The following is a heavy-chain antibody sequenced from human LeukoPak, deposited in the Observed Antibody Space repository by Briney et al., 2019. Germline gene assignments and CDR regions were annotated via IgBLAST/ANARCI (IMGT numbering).Heavy chain of an antibody. CDR2: TRDKVHSYTT. Sequence: GGSLRLSCAASGFTFSDHYMDWVRQAPGKGLEWVGRTRDKVHSYTTEYAASVKGRFTISRDDSKNSLYLQMNSLKSEDTAVYYCTRDQGDSYGVYYFDYWGQGTLVTVSS. D-gene: IGHD5-18*01. CDR1: GFTFSDHY. CDR3: TRDQGDSYGVYYFDY. V-gene: IGHV3-72*01. J-gene: IGHJ4*02.